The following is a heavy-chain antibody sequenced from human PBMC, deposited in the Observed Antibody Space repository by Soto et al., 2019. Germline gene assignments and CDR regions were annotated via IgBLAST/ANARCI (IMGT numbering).Heavy chain of an antibody. D-gene: IGHD3-3*01. Sequence: GGALRLSCAAPGFTLRSYWMHWVRPAPGKGLVWVSRINSDGSSTSYADSVKGRFTISRDNAKNTLYLQMNSLRAEDTAVYYCARGAFWSGYFDAFDIWGQGTMVTVSS. V-gene: IGHV3-74*01. CDR1: GFTLRSYW. CDR3: ARGAFWSGYFDAFDI. J-gene: IGHJ3*02. CDR2: INSDGSST.